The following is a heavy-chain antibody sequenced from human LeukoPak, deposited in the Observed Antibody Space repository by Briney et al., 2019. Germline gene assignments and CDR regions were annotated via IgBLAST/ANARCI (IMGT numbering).Heavy chain of an antibody. Sequence: GGSLRLSCAASGFTFSDYYMSGIRQAPGKGLEWVSYISSSGSTIYYADSVKGRFTISRDNAKNSLYLQMNSLRAEDTAVYYCARSYSSGWSPRYPAPHPTDYWGQGTLDTVSS. CDR2: ISSSGSTI. J-gene: IGHJ4*02. D-gene: IGHD6-19*01. CDR1: GFTFSDYY. CDR3: ARSYSSGWSPRYPAPHPTDY. V-gene: IGHV3-11*01.